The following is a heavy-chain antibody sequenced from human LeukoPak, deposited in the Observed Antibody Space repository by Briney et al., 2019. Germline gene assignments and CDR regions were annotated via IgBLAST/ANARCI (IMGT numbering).Heavy chain of an antibody. CDR1: GGSISSSSYY. CDR3: ARDAAGAIDY. V-gene: IGHV4-39*07. CDR2: IYYSGST. D-gene: IGHD1-26*01. J-gene: IGHJ4*02. Sequence: PSETLSLTCTVSGGSISSSSYYWGWIRQPPGKGLEWIGSIYYSGSTYYNPSLKSRVTISVDRSKNQFSLKLSSVTAADTAVYYCARDAAGAIDYWGQGTLVTVSS.